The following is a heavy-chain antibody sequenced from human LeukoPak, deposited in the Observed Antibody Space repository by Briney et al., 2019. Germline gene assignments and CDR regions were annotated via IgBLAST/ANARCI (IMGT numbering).Heavy chain of an antibody. D-gene: IGHD1-26*01. Sequence: SEALSLTCTVSGGFISSYYWSWIRQPAGKGLEWIGRIYTSGSTNYNPSLKSRVTMSVDTSKNQFSLKLSSVTAADTAVYYCARDPKVGHGHDPWGQGTLVTVSS. CDR2: IYTSGST. J-gene: IGHJ5*02. CDR1: GGFISSYY. CDR3: ARDPKVGHGHDP. V-gene: IGHV4-4*07.